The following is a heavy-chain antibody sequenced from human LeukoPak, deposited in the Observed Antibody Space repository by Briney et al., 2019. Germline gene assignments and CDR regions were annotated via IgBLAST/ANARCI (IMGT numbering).Heavy chain of an antibody. CDR3: ARGEEMAQLFDY. V-gene: IGHV3-21*01. D-gene: IGHD5-24*01. CDR2: ISSSSSYI. Sequence: GGSLRLSCAASGFTFSSYSMNWVRQAPGKGLEWVSSISSSSSYIYYADSVKGRFTISRDNDKDSLYLQMNSLTAEDTAVYYCARGEEMAQLFDYWGQGALVTVSS. J-gene: IGHJ4*02. CDR1: GFTFSSYS.